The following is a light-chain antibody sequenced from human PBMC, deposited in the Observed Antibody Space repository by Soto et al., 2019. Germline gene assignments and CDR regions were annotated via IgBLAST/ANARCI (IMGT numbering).Light chain of an antibody. CDR2: AAS. CDR1: PSISTY. V-gene: IGKV1-39*01. Sequence: DIQMTQSPSSLSASVGDRVTITCRASPSISTYLNWYHQKPGKAPKLLIYAASSLQSGVPSRFSGSGSGTDFALTISSLQPEDFATYYCQQTYNTPWTFGQGTKWIS. J-gene: IGKJ1*01. CDR3: QQTYNTPWT.